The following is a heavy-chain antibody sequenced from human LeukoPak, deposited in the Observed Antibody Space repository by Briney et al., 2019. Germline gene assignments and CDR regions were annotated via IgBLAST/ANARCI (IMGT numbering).Heavy chain of an antibody. D-gene: IGHD4-23*01. CDR3: AEGDDYGGNFDY. J-gene: IGHJ4*02. Sequence: GGSLRLSCAASGFTFSSYAMSWVRQAPGKGLEWVSVISGSGGSTYYADSVKGRFTISRDNSKNTLYLQMNSLRAEDTAVYYCAEGDDYGGNFDYWGQGTLVTVSS. V-gene: IGHV3-23*01. CDR1: GFTFSSYA. CDR2: ISGSGGST.